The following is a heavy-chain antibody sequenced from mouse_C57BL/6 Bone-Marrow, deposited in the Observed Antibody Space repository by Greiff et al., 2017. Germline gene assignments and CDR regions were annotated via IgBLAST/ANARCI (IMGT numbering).Heavy chain of an antibody. D-gene: IGHD1-1*01. CDR2: IHPNSGST. CDR3: ARPVYYGSNDY. Sequence: VQLQQPGAELVKPGASVKLSCKASGYTFTSYGMHWVKQRPGQGLEWIGMIHPNSGSTNYTEKFKSKSTLTVDKSSRTAYMQLSSLTSEDSAVYYCARPVYYGSNDYWGQGTTLTVSS. CDR1: GYTFTSYG. V-gene: IGHV1-64*01. J-gene: IGHJ2*01.